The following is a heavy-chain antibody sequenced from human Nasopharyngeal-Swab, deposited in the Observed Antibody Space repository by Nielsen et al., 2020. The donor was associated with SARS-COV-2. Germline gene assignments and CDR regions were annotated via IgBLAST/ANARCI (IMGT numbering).Heavy chain of an antibody. CDR1: GGSFSGYY. CDR3: ARGFHPRHYYDSSGSSLDY. J-gene: IGHJ4*02. Sequence: SQTLSLTCAVYGGSFSGYYWSWIRQPPGKGLEWIGEINHSGSTNYNPSLKSRVTISVDTSKNQFSLKLSSVTAADTAVYYCARGFHPRHYYDSSGSSLDYWGQGTLVTSPQ. V-gene: IGHV4-34*01. CDR2: INHSGST. D-gene: IGHD3-22*01.